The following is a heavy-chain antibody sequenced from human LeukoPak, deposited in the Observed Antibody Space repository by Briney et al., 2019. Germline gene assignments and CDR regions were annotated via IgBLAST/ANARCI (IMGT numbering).Heavy chain of an antibody. CDR2: IKQDGSEK. V-gene: IGHV3-7*02. CDR3: ASVAYRALDP. D-gene: IGHD2-21*01. J-gene: IGHJ5*02. CDR1: GFTFSRYW. Sequence: GGSLRLSCAASGFTFSRYWMSSVRQAPGKGLEWMANIKQDGSEKYYVDSVKGRFTISKDNAKNSLYLQMNSLRAEDTAVYYCASVAYRALDPWGQGTLVTVSS.